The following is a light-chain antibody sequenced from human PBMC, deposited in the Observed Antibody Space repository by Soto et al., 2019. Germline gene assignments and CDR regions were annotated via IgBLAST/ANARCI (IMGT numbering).Light chain of an antibody. CDR2: GAS. CDR1: QSISSS. J-gene: IGKJ1*01. CDR3: QQYAGSPRT. V-gene: IGKV3-20*01. Sequence: IVLTQSPSTLSLSTGERATLSCRASQSISSSLAWYQQKPGQAPRLLIHGASNRAADIPDRFSGSGSGTDFTLTINRLEPEDFAVYYCQQYAGSPRTFGQGTKVDIK.